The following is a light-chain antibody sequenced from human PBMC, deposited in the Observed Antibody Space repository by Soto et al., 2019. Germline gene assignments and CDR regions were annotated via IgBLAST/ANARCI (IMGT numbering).Light chain of an antibody. V-gene: IGKV1-9*01. J-gene: IGKJ1*01. CDR1: QGIGSF. CDR2: SAS. Sequence: DIQLTQSPSFLSASLGDRVTITCRASQGIGSFLAWYQQKPGIAPRLLIYSASTLQSGVLLRFSGSGSGTAFTLTISSLQSEDFATYYCQQFNSYPPTFGQGTKLEIK. CDR3: QQFNSYPPT.